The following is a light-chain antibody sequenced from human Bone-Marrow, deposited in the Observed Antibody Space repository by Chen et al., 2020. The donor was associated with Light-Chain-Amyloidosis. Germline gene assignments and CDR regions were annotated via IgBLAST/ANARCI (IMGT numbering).Light chain of an antibody. Sequence: QSALTQPASVSGSPGQSITISVPGTSSDVGGDNHVSWYQQHPDKAPKLMIYEVTNRPSWVPDRFSGAKSDNSASLTISGLQTEDEADYFCSSYTITNTLVFGSGTRVTVL. CDR3: SSYTITNTLV. J-gene: IGLJ1*01. V-gene: IGLV2-14*01. CDR2: EVT. CDR1: SSDVGGDNH.